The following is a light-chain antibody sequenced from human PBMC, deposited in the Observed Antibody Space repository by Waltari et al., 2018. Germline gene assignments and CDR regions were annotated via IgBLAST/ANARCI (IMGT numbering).Light chain of an antibody. CDR1: TSDIGGYNY. V-gene: IGLV2-11*01. CDR3: SSYAGSNTLL. J-gene: IGLJ2*01. CDR2: DVS. Sequence: QAALTQPPSVSGSPGQSVTISCTGTTSDIGGYNYVSWYQQHPGKAPKLMIYDVSKRPSGVSDRFSGSKSGNTASLTISGLQAEDEADYYCSSYAGSNTLLFGGATRLTVL.